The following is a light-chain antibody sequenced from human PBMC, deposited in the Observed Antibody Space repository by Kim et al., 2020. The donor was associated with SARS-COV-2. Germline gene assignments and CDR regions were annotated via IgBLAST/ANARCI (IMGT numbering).Light chain of an antibody. V-gene: IGLV2-11*01. CDR1: SSDVGNYNF. J-gene: IGLJ3*02. Sequence: QSALTQPRSVSGSPGQSVTLSCTGTSSDVGNYNFVSWYQQHPGKAPKLVIYAVTKRPSGVPGRFSGSKSGNTASLTISGLQAEDEADYYCCSYAGSYTFWVFGGGTQLTVL. CDR3: CSYAGSYTFWV. CDR2: AVT.